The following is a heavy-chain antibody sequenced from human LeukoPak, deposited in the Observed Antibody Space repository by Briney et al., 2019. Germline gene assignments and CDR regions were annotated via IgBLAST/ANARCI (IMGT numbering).Heavy chain of an antibody. Sequence: SETLSLTCTVSGGSMSSYYWSWIRQPPGKGLEWIGYIYYSGSTNYNPSLKSRVTISVDTSKNQFSLKLSSVTAADTAVYYCARVVPAINWFDPWGQGTLVTVSS. J-gene: IGHJ5*02. CDR2: IYYSGST. CDR3: ARVVPAINWFDP. V-gene: IGHV4-59*01. D-gene: IGHD2-2*01. CDR1: GGSMSSYY.